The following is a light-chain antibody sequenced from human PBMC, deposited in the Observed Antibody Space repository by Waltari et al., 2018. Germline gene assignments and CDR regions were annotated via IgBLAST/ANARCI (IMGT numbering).Light chain of an antibody. CDR3: QQYGSSPQT. Sequence: EVVLTQSPATLSLSPGERATLSCRASQSVDRYLAWYQQKPGQAPRLLIYDTFFRATGIPDRFSGSGSGTDFTLTISRLEPEDFAVYYCQQYGSSPQTFGQGTKVEIK. CDR2: DTF. CDR1: QSVDRY. V-gene: IGKV3-20*01. J-gene: IGKJ1*01.